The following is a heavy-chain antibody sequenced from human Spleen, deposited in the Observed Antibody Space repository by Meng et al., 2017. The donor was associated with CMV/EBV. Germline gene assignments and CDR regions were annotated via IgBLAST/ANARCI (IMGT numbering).Heavy chain of an antibody. CDR3: GTTHGDYDYGMDV. CDR2: INSDGSTT. V-gene: IGHV3-74*01. J-gene: IGHJ6*02. D-gene: IGHD4-17*01. Sequence: GESLKISCAASGFTFSNYWMHWVRQAPGKGLVWVSRINSDGSTTTYADSVKGRFTISRDNAKNTLYLQMNSLRAEDTAVYYCGTTHGDYDYGMDVWGQGTTVTVSS. CDR1: GFTFSNYW.